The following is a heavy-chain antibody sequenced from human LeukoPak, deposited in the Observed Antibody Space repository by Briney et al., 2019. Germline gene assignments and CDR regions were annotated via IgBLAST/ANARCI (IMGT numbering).Heavy chain of an antibody. Sequence: GESREIPCKGSGYSFTSYWIGWVRQMPGKGLEWMGIIYPRDSDTRYSPSFQGQVTISADKSISTAYLQWSSLKASDNAMYFCARRGDYYDNWGQGSLVTVSS. CDR3: ARRGDYYDN. CDR2: IYPRDSDT. D-gene: IGHD3-22*01. V-gene: IGHV5-51*01. J-gene: IGHJ4*02. CDR1: GYSFTSYW.